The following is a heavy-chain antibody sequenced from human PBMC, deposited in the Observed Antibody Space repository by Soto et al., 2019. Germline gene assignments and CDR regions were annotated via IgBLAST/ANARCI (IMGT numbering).Heavy chain of an antibody. Sequence: QVQLQESGPGLVKPSETLSLTCTVSGGSISSYYWSWIRQPAGKGLEWIGRIYTSGSTNYNPSLKSRVTMSVDTSKNQFSLKLSSVTAADTAVYYCARGAPYGDYEAAFGFDYWGQGTLVTVSS. D-gene: IGHD4-17*01. CDR2: IYTSGST. CDR3: ARGAPYGDYEAAFGFDY. J-gene: IGHJ4*02. CDR1: GGSISSYY. V-gene: IGHV4-4*07.